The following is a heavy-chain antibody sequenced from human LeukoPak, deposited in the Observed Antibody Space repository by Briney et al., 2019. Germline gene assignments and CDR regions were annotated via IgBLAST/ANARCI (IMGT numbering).Heavy chain of an antibody. CDR3: AKEPTGNFDY. J-gene: IGHJ4*02. CDR1: GFTFSNFA. Sequence: GGSLRLSCAASGFTFSNFAMSWVRQAPGKGLEWVSVIYSGGTTYYADSVKGRFTISRDNSKNTLYLQMNSLRAEDTAVYYCAKEPTGNFDYWGQGTLVTVSS. V-gene: IGHV3-23*03. D-gene: IGHD1-1*01. CDR2: IYSGGTT.